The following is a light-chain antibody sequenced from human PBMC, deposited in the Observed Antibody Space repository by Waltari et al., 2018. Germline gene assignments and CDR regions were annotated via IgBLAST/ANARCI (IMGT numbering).Light chain of an antibody. V-gene: IGKV4-1*01. Sequence: DVDLTQSPESLAVPVGGRATITCKSSESLFLRSYNRSLLHWYQHKPGQRPQLLIYWASTRKSGVPDRFSGSGSGTDFTLTISSLRPEDVAVYYCHHLETFGQGTRV. CDR3: HHLET. CDR2: WAS. CDR1: ESLFLRSYNRSL. J-gene: IGKJ1*01.